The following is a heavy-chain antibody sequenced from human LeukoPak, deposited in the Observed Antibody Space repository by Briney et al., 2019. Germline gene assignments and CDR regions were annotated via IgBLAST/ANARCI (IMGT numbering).Heavy chain of an antibody. CDR2: IIPILGIA. J-gene: IGHJ5*02. Sequence: SVKVSCKASGGTFSSYAISWVRQAPGQGLEWMGRIIPILGIANYAQKFQGRVTITADKSTSTAYMELSSLRSEDTAVYYCARAGGTMIVANWCDPWGQGTLVTVSS. D-gene: IGHD3-22*01. V-gene: IGHV1-69*04. CDR1: GGTFSSYA. CDR3: ARAGGTMIVANWCDP.